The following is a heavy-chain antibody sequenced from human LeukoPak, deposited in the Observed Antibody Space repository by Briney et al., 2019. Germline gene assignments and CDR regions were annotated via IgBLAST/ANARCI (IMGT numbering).Heavy chain of an antibody. CDR3: ARVISLGYCSGGSCYPHFDY. J-gene: IGHJ4*02. D-gene: IGHD2-15*01. V-gene: IGHV7-4-1*02. CDR2: INTNTGNP. CDR1: GYTFTSYA. Sequence: ASVKVSCKASGYTFTSYAMNWVRQPPGQGLEWMGWINTNTGNPTYAQGFTGRFVFSLDTSVSTAYLQISSLKAEDTAVYYCARVISLGYCSGGSCYPHFDYWGQGTLVTVSS.